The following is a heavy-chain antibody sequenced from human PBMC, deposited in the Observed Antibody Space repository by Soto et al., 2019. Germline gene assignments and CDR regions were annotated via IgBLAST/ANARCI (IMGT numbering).Heavy chain of an antibody. J-gene: IGHJ4*02. V-gene: IGHV4-4*02. Sequence: QVQLQESGPGLVEPSGTLSLTCAVSGDSISSSHWWSWVRQSPGKGLEWIGEIFHSGATKYNPSLESRVTMSVDKSNNQLSLKLRSVTGADTAVYYCARQLERGDLPEGFEYWGQGTLATVSS. D-gene: IGHD1-1*01. CDR2: IFHSGAT. CDR1: GDSISSSHW. CDR3: ARQLERGDLPEGFEY.